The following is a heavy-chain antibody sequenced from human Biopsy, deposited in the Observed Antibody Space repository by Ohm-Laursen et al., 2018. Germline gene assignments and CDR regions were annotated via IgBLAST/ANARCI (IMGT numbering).Heavy chain of an antibody. CDR2: ISYRGTT. V-gene: IGHV4-39*07. Sequence: SETLSLTCTVSGGSISSGGSYWGWIRQPPGKGLEWIGSISYRGTTSYNPSLKSRVAISVDTSKNQLSLSLNSVTAADTAVYYCARGDYFDSNGYFWFDPWGQGTLVTVSS. CDR3: ARGDYFDSNGYFWFDP. J-gene: IGHJ5*02. D-gene: IGHD3-22*01. CDR1: GGSISSGGSY.